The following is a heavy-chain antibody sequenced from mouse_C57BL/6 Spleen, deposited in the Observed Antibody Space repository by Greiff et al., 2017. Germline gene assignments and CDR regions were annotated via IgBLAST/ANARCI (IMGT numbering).Heavy chain of an antibody. Sequence: EVQRVESGPGLVKPSQSLSLTCYVTGYSITSGYYWNWIRQFPGNKLEWVGYISYDGSNNYNPYLKNRISITRDTSKNKFLLKLNSVTTDDTSTYYCARDGYYYAIDYWGQGTSVTVSS. CDR2: ISYDGSN. V-gene: IGHV3-6*01. CDR3: ARDGYYYAIDY. J-gene: IGHJ4*01. D-gene: IGHD2-2*01. CDR1: GYSITSGYY.